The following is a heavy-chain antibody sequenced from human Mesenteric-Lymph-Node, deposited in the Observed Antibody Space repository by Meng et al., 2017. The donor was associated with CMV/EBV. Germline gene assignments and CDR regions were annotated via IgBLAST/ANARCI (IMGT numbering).Heavy chain of an antibody. CDR2: IYYSGST. Sequence: CTVSGDCISNLYYNGGWVRQPPGKGLEWIGSIYYSGSTYYNPSLKSRVTISVDTSKNQFSLKLSSVTAADTAVYYCARHNPGIHYFDYWGQGTLVTVSS. D-gene: IGHD3-10*01. CDR3: ARHNPGIHYFDY. CDR1: GDCISNLYYN. V-gene: IGHV4-39*01. J-gene: IGHJ4*02.